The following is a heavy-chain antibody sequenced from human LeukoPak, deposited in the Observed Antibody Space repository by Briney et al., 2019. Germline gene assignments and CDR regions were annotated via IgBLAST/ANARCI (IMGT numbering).Heavy chain of an antibody. CDR3: AKQAAAGTLSPLGF. CDR2: ISGSGTGT. CDR1: GFTFSSYA. V-gene: IGHV3-23*01. D-gene: IGHD6-13*01. Sequence: GGSLRLSCEASGFTFSSYAMSWVRQAPGKGLEWVSGISGSGTGTYYADSVKGRFTISRDNSKNTLYLQMNSLRGEDTAVYYFAKQAAAGTLSPLGFWGQGTLVTVSS. J-gene: IGHJ4*02.